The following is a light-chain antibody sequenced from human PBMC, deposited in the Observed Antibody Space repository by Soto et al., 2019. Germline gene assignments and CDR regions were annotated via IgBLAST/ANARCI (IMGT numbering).Light chain of an antibody. Sequence: EIVMTQSPATLSVSPGETVTLSCRASQSVSSNLAWYQQKPGQAPRLLIYGASTRATGIPGRFSGSGTGTEFTLTISGLQSEDFAVYYCQHHKDWPPFTFGPGTRVDIK. V-gene: IGKV3-15*01. CDR1: QSVSSN. CDR2: GAS. CDR3: QHHKDWPPFT. J-gene: IGKJ3*01.